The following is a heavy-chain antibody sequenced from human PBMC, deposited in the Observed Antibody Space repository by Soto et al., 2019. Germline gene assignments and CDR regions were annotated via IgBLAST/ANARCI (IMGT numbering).Heavy chain of an antibody. Sequence: PGESLKISCAASGFIFSNYAMNWVRQAPGKGLEWVSYISSSSSTIYYADSVKGRFTISRDNAKNSLYLQMNSLRDEDTAVYYCARDTSGVYAITPNWFDPWGQGTLVTVSS. V-gene: IGHV3-48*02. CDR1: GFIFSNYA. J-gene: IGHJ5*02. CDR2: ISSSSSTI. D-gene: IGHD2-8*01. CDR3: ARDTSGVYAITPNWFDP.